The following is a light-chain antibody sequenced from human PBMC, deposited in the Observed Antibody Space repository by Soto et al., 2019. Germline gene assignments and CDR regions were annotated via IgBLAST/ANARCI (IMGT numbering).Light chain of an antibody. V-gene: IGLV3-21*02. CDR2: DDS. CDR1: NIESKS. Sequence: SYELTQPPSVSVAPGQTARITCGGNNIESKSVNWYQQKPGQAPVLVVYDDSDRPSGISERFSGSNSGNTATLIINTAEAGDEADYYCQVWDSDNNPFYVFGAGTKVTVL. J-gene: IGLJ1*01. CDR3: QVWDSDNNPFYV.